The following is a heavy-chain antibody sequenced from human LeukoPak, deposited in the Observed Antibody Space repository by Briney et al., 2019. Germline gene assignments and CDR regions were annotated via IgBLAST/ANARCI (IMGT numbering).Heavy chain of an antibody. J-gene: IGHJ5*02. CDR2: IGGSGGGT. V-gene: IGHV3-23*01. CDR1: GFTFSAYA. Sequence: GGSLRLSCAASGFTFSAYAMSWVRQAPGKGLEWVSAIGGSGGGTYYADSAKGRFTISRDNSKNTLYLQMNNLRAEDTALYYCAKGSLPLAGRGCFDPWGQGTLVTVSS. CDR3: AKGSLPLAGRGCFDP. D-gene: IGHD6-19*01.